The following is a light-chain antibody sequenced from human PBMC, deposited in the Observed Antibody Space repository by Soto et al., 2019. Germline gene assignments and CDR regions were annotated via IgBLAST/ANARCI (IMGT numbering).Light chain of an antibody. CDR1: QSVSSS. V-gene: IGKV3-11*01. Sequence: EVVLTQSPATLSLSPGERATLSCRASQSVSSSLAWYQQKPGQAPRLLIFDTSNRATGIPARFSGSGSGTDLTLTISSLEPEDFAVYYCQERSNWPLVTFGPGTKVDIK. CDR2: DTS. J-gene: IGKJ3*01. CDR3: QERSNWPLVT.